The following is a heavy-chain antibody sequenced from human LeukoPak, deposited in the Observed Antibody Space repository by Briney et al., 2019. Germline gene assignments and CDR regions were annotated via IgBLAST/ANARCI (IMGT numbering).Heavy chain of an antibody. CDR3: ARDGGLEYSSSFVWFDP. D-gene: IGHD6-6*01. Sequence: ASVKVSCKASGGTFSSYAISWVRQAPGQGLEWMGGIIPIFGTANYAQKFQGRVTITADKSTSTAYMELSSLRSEDTAVYYCARDGGLEYSSSFVWFDPWGQGTLVTVSS. J-gene: IGHJ5*02. CDR1: GGTFSSYA. CDR2: IIPIFGTA. V-gene: IGHV1-69*06.